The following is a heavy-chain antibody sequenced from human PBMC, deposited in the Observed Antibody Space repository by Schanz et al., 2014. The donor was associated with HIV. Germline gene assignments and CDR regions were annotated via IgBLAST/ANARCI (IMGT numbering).Heavy chain of an antibody. V-gene: IGHV3-33*01. Sequence: QVQLVESGGGVVQPGKSLRLSCAASGFIFTDYDMHWVRQIPGKGLEWVAVIWYDGTDKYYAGSVKGRFTISRDNSQNTMYLQMNRLRAEDTAVYYCARHRHSSGAPFDYWGQGILVTVSS. CDR2: IWYDGTDK. CDR1: GFIFTDYD. J-gene: IGHJ4*02. CDR3: ARHRHSSGAPFDY. D-gene: IGHD6-19*01.